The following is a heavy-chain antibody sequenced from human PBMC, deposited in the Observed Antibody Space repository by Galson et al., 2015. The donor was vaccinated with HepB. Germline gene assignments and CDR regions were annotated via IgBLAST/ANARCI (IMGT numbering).Heavy chain of an antibody. V-gene: IGHV1-46*03. CDR3: VRDPSTSWYSSWFDP. J-gene: IGHJ5*02. D-gene: IGHD6-13*01. Sequence: SVKVSCKASGSTFTTYYIHWVRQAPGQGLEWMGIINPSAGTASYAQRFQGRVTMTRDTSTSTVYMELSGLRPEDTAFYYCVRDPSTSWYSSWFDPWGQGTLVTVSS. CDR2: INPSAGTA. CDR1: GSTFTTYY.